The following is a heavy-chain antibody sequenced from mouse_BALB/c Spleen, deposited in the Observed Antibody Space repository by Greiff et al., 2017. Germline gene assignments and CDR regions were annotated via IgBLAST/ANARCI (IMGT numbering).Heavy chain of an antibody. CDR1: GFTFSSYA. CDR2: ISSGGST. V-gene: IGHV5-6-5*01. CDR3: AKYGNYVRGAMDY. D-gene: IGHD2-10*02. J-gene: IGHJ4*01. Sequence: DVKLVESGGGLVKPGGSLKLSCAASGFTFSSYAMSWVRQTPEKRLEWVASISSGGSTYYPDSVKGRFTISRDNARNILYLQMSSLRSEDTAMYYCAKYGNYVRGAMDYWGQGTSVTVSS.